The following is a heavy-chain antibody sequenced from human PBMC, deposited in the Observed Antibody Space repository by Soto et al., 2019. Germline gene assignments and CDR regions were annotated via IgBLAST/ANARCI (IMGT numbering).Heavy chain of an antibody. CDR1: GDSVINNQYH. J-gene: IGHJ5*02. CDR2: VHYSGNT. Sequence: SETLSLTCTVSGDSVINNQYHWGWIRQPPGKGLEWIATVHYSGNTHYNPSLRSRVTISVDTSKSQFSLTLTSVTAADTAVYYCARLQTYYDFWSGEKTELNWFDPWGQGTLVTVSS. V-gene: IGHV4-39*01. CDR3: ARLQTYYDFWSGEKTELNWFDP. D-gene: IGHD3-3*01.